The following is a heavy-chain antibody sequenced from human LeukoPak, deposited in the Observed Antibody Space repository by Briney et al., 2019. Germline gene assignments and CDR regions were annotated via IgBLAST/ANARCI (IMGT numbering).Heavy chain of an antibody. CDR2: VNHREVT. CDR1: GGSFDGYY. J-gene: IGHJ4*02. V-gene: IGHV4-34*01. CDR3: ARGRWGSGWNPILFDY. Sequence: SETLSPTCAVYGGSFDGYYWSWFRQAPGGGLEWIGEVNHREVTHYNPSLKSRVTISVDTSKNQFSLKLSSVTAADTAVYYCARGRWGSGWNPILFDYWGQGTLVTVSS. D-gene: IGHD6-19*01.